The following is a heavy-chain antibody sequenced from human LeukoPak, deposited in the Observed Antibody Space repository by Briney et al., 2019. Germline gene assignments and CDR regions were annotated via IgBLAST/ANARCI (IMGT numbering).Heavy chain of an antibody. CDR3: ARASGYSGYDPFDY. J-gene: IGHJ4*02. V-gene: IGHV3-53*01. CDR2: IYSGGDT. D-gene: IGHD5-12*01. CDR1: GFTVSSSY. Sequence: PGGSLRLSCAVSGFTVSSSYMSWVRQAPGKGLEWVSVIYSGGDTYYADSVKGRFTISRDNSKNTLYLQMNTLRAEDTAVYYCARASGYSGYDPFDYWGQGTLVTVSS.